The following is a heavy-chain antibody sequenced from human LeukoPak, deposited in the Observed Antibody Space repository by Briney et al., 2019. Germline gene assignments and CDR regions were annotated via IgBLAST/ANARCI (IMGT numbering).Heavy chain of an antibody. V-gene: IGHV3-23*01. CDR1: GFNFRSYA. CDR2: ISSSGGST. CDR3: AKDFPDILTGYGN. D-gene: IGHD3-9*01. Sequence: GGSLRLSCAASGFNFRSYAMSGVGQAPGEALDGVSAISSSGGSTYYADPVKARFPIPRDNSKNTLYLQMNSLRPEDTPVYYCAKDFPDILTGYGNWGKGTLVTVSS. J-gene: IGHJ4*02.